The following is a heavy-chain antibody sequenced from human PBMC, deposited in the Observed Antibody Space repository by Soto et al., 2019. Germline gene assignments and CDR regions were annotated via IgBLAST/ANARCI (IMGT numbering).Heavy chain of an antibody. D-gene: IGHD3-9*01. Sequence: GESLKISCNGSGYIFTSYWISWVRQMPGKGLEWMGRIDPSDSYTNYSPSFQGHVTISADKSISTAYLQWSSLKASDTAMYYCARHDRYFDWLFNYYYYGMDVWGQGTTVT. CDR1: GYIFTSYW. CDR2: IDPSDSYT. CDR3: ARHDRYFDWLFNYYYYGMDV. V-gene: IGHV5-10-1*01. J-gene: IGHJ6*02.